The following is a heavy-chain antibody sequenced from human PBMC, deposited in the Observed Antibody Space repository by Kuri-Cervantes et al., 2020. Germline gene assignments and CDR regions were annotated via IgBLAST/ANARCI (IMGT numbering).Heavy chain of an antibody. Sequence: GESLKISCAASGFTFSDYYMSWIRQAPGKGLEWVSYISSSGSTIYYADSVKGRFTISRDNAKSSLYLQMNSLRADDTAVYYCARVNVNDALDIWAQGTMVTVSS. CDR1: GFTFSDYY. CDR2: ISSSGSTI. J-gene: IGHJ3*02. CDR3: ARVNVNDALDI. V-gene: IGHV3-11*04. D-gene: IGHD1-1*01.